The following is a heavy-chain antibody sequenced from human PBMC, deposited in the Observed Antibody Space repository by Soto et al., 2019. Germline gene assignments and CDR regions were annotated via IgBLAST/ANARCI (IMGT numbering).Heavy chain of an antibody. CDR3: ARDSLSGY. Sequence: QVQLVQSGAEVKKPGSSVKVSCKASGGTFSSYAISWVRQAPGQRLEWMGGIIPIFGTTNYAQKFQGRVTITADESTSTAYRELSSLRSEAAAVYSCARDSLSGYWGQGTLVTVSS. CDR1: GGTFSSYA. V-gene: IGHV1-69*12. D-gene: IGHD3-22*01. J-gene: IGHJ4*02. CDR2: IIPIFGTT.